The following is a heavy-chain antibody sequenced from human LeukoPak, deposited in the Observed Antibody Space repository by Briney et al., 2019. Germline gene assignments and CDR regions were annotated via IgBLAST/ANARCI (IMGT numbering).Heavy chain of an antibody. CDR2: IHYIGNT. V-gene: IGHV4-31*03. D-gene: IGHD3-3*01. J-gene: IGHJ4*02. Sequence: SETLSLTCTVSGDSIGTSGYYWSWIRQHPGTGLEWIAYIHYIGNTYYNPSLESRVTMSVDTSSNQFSLNVASVTAADTAVYYCARVRDDYFFDYWGRGILVTVSP. CDR3: ARVRDDYFFDY. CDR1: GDSIGTSGYY.